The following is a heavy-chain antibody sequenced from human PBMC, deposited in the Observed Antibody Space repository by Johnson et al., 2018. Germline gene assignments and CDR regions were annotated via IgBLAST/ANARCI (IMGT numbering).Heavy chain of an antibody. CDR2: IYPGDSDT. CDR1: GYSFTNYW. V-gene: IGHV5-51*01. CDR3: ARPSFQYSNSWYLVAY. J-gene: IGHJ4*02. Sequence: VQLVQSGAEVKKXGESLKISCKGSGYSFTNYWIAWVRQMPGKGLEWMGIIYPGDSDTRYSPSFQGQVTISADKSISTAYLQWSSLKASDTAMYYCARPSFQYSNSWYLVAYWGQGTLVTVSS. D-gene: IGHD6-13*01.